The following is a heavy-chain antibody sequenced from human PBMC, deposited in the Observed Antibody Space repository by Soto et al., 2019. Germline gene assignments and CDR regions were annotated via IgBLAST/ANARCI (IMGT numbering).Heavy chain of an antibody. CDR1: GFTFSRHA. CDR2: ISYDGSEK. J-gene: IGHJ4*02. D-gene: IGHD6-6*01. CDR3: EREVGGSSPPG. Sequence: QVQLVESGGGVVQPGRSLRLSCAASGFTFSRHAMHWVRQAPVKGLEWVAVISYDGSEKYSADSVKGRFTISRDSSKNTLYLQMDSLGPEDTAVYYCEREVGGSSPPGWGQGTLVTVFS. V-gene: IGHV3-30-3*01.